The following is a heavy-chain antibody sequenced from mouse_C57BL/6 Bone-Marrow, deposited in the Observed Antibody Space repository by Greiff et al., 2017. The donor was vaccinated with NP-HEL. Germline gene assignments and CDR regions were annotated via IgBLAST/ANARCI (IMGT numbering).Heavy chain of an antibody. Sequence: QVQLQQPATELVKPGASVKLSCKASGYTFTSYWMHWVKQRPGQGLEWIGNINPSNGGTNYNEKFKSKATLTVDKSSSTAYMQLSSLTSEDSAVYYCARSFITTVVIDYWGQGTTLTVSS. CDR2: INPSNGGT. V-gene: IGHV1-53*01. D-gene: IGHD1-1*01. CDR1: GYTFTSYW. J-gene: IGHJ2*01. CDR3: ARSFITTVVIDY.